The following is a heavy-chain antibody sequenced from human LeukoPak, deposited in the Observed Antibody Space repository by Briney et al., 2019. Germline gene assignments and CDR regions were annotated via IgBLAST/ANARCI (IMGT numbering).Heavy chain of an antibody. CDR1: GFTLSSNY. CDR2: IKQDGSEK. Sequence: GGSLRLSCAASGFTLSSNYMSCVPQAPGKALEWVANIKQDGSEKYYVDSVKGRFTISRDNAKNSLYLQMNSLRAEDTAVYYCARSLGYCSSTSCPSYYYYGMDVWGKGTTVTVSS. D-gene: IGHD2-2*01. CDR3: ARSLGYCSSTSCPSYYYYGMDV. J-gene: IGHJ6*04. V-gene: IGHV3-7*01.